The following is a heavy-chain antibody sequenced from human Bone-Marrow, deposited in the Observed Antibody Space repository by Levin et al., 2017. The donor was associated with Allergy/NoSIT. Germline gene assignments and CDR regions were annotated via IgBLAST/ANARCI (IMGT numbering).Heavy chain of an antibody. CDR2: ISAGDAST. CDR1: GFTFSSSA. CDR3: AKVRRGLDAFDV. D-gene: IGHD3/OR15-3a*01. J-gene: IGHJ3*01. V-gene: IGHV3-23*01. Sequence: GGSLRLSCAASGFTFSSSAMTWVRQAPGKGLEWVSSISAGDASTYYTDSVKGRLTVSRDNSKNTLYLQMNSLRVEDTALYYCAKVRRGLDAFDVWGQGTMVTVTS.